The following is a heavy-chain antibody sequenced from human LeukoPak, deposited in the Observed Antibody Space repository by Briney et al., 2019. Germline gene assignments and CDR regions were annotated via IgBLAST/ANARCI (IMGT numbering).Heavy chain of an antibody. Sequence: SDTLSLTCTVCGGSFSSYYASGMRQPPGKGLEWIGYIYYSGSTNYNPSLKSRVTISVDPSKNQFSLKLSSVTAAETAVYYCARDIPDTSRGGAFDIWGQGTMVTVSS. V-gene: IGHV4-59*01. CDR1: GGSFSSYY. CDR3: ARDIPDTSRGGAFDI. J-gene: IGHJ3*02. CDR2: IYYSGST. D-gene: IGHD2-15*01.